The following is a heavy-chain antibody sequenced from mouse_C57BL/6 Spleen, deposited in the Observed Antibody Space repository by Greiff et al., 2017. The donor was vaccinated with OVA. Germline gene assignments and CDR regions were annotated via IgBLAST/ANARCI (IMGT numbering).Heavy chain of an antibody. CDR3: TAVDGYYFDY. J-gene: IGHJ2*01. CDR2: IYPENGAT. Sequence: VQLQQSGAELVRPGASVKLSCTASGFNIKDDYMHWVKQRPEQVLEWIGWIYPENGATEYDSKFQGKATITADTSTNTSYLQLSSLTSVDTAVYYFTAVDGYYFDYWGQGTTLTVSS. V-gene: IGHV14-4*01. CDR1: GFNIKDDY. D-gene: IGHD2-3*01.